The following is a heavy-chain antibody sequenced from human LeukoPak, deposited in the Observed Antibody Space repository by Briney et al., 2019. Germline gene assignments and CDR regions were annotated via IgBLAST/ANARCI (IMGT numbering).Heavy chain of an antibody. Sequence: PGGSLRLSCAASGFTFSDYYMSWIRQAPGKGLEWVSYISSSGSTIYYADSVNGRFTISRDNAKNSLYLQMNSLRAEDTAVYYCARDRGSSGWCYYGMDVWGQGTTVTVSS. CDR2: ISSSGSTI. CDR3: ARDRGSSGWCYYGMDV. J-gene: IGHJ6*02. V-gene: IGHV3-11*01. CDR1: GFTFSDYY. D-gene: IGHD6-19*01.